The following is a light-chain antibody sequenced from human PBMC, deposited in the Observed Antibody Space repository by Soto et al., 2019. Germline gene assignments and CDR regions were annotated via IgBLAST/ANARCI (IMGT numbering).Light chain of an antibody. V-gene: IGKV1-39*01. J-gene: IGKJ2*01. CDR3: QQTYSTPYT. CDR1: QRITTY. CDR2: TSG. Sequence: QMTQSPSSLSASVGDRVTITCRASQRITTYLNWYQQKPGEAPKLLISTSGTLQRGVPSRFSGSGSGTDVTLTITALRPEDFATYFCQQTYSTPYTFGQGTKLEIK.